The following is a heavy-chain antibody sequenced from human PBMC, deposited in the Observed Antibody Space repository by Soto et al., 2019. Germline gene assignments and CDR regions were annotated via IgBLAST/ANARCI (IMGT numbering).Heavy chain of an antibody. V-gene: IGHV3-23*01. Sequence: EVQLLESGGGLVQPGGSLRLSCAASGFTFSSYAMSWVRQAPGKGLEWVSAISGSGDRTYYADSVKGRFTISRDNSKNTQYLQMNSLRAEDTAVYYCAKRTVGWYFDLWGRGTLVTVSS. CDR3: AKRTVGWYFDL. CDR1: GFTFSSYA. CDR2: ISGSGDRT. J-gene: IGHJ2*01. D-gene: IGHD4-17*01.